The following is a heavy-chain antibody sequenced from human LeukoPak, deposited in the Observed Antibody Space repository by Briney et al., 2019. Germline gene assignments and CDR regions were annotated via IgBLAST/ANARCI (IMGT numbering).Heavy chain of an antibody. J-gene: IGHJ4*02. Sequence: GGSLRLSCAASGFTFSSYSMNWVRQAPGKGLEWVSYISSSSSTIYYADSVKGRLTISRDNAKNSLYLQMNSLRAEDTAVYYCARGRRIVGAAGGYFDYWGQGTLVTVSS. CDR1: GFTFSSYS. V-gene: IGHV3-48*04. CDR2: ISSSSSTI. CDR3: ARGRRIVGAAGGYFDY. D-gene: IGHD1-26*01.